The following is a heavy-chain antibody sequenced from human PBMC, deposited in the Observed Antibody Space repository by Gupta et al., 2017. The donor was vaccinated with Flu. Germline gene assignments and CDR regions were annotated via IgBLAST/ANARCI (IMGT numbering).Heavy chain of an antibody. CDR2: ISSSSSYR. D-gene: IGHD2-2*01. CDR1: GFTFRTYG. Sequence: EVQLVHSGGGLVKPGASLRLSCAASGFTFRTYGMNWVRQSPGKGREWVSYISSSSSYRYDADSVKGRFTIYRDNAKKYLYLHMNKLREDETSIYHWSRAVAVGRKFDSCVQGTLVRVS. CDR3: SRAVAVGRKFDS. J-gene: IGHJ4*02. V-gene: IGHV3-21*05.